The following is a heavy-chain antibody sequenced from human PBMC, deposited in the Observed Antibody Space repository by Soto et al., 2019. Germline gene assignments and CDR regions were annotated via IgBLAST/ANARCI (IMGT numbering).Heavy chain of an antibody. J-gene: IGHJ6*02. D-gene: IGHD6-13*01. CDR3: AREPYSSSWGGMDV. CDR1: GYTFTGYY. CDR2: INPNSDGT. V-gene: IGHV1-2*04. Sequence: GASVKVSCKASGYTFTGYYMHWVRQAPGQGLEWMGWINPNSDGTNYAQKFQGWVTMTRDTSISTAYMELSRLRSDDTAVYYCAREPYSSSWGGMDVWGQGTTVTVSS.